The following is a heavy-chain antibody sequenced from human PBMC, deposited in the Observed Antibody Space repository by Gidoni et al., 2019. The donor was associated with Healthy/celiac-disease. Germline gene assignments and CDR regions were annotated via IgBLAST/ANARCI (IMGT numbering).Heavy chain of an antibody. CDR2: INHSGST. CDR3: ARWRGVLLWFGDQNWFDP. Sequence: GYYWSWIRQPPGKGLEWIGEINHSGSTNYNPSLKSRVTISVDTSKNQFSLKLSSVTAADTAVYYCARWRGVLLWFGDQNWFDPWGQGTLVTVSS. V-gene: IGHV4-34*01. D-gene: IGHD3-10*01. CDR1: GYY. J-gene: IGHJ5*02.